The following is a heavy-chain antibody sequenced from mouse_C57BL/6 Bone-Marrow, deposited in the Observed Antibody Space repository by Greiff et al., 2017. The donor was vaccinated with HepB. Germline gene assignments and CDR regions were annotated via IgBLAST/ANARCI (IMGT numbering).Heavy chain of an antibody. CDR1: GFTFSSYA. D-gene: IGHD1-1*01. CDR2: ISDGGWYT. CDR3: AIDYYYGGTYYYAMDY. Sequence: EVKLMESGGGLVKPGGSLKLSCAASGFTFSSYAMSWVRQTPEKRLEWVATISDGGWYTYYPDNVKGRFTISRDNAKNNLYLQISHLKSEDTAMYYCAIDYYYGGTYYYAMDYWGQGTSVTVSS. V-gene: IGHV5-4*01. J-gene: IGHJ4*01.